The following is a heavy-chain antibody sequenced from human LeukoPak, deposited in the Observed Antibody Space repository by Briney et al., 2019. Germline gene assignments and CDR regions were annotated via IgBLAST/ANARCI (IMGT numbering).Heavy chain of an antibody. V-gene: IGHV1-18*01. Sequence: GASVKVSCKASGYTFTSYGISWVRQAPGQGLEWMGWISAYNGNTNYAQKLQGRVTMTTDTSTSTAYMELRSLRSDDTAVYYCPRDQPRGSYHGSYYYGMYVSGQGTTGTVSS. CDR3: PRDQPRGSYHGSYYYGMYV. CDR2: ISAYNGNT. J-gene: IGHJ6*02. D-gene: IGHD1-26*01. CDR1: GYTFTSYG.